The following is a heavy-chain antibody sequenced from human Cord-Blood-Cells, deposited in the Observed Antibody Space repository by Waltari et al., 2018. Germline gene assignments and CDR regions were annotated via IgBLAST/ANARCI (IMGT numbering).Heavy chain of an antibody. CDR1: GGTFSSYA. Sequence: QVQLVQSGAEVKKPGSSVKVSCKASGGTFSSYAISWVRQAPGQGLEWMGGTIPIFGKANYDQKFQGRVTITADESTSTAYMELSSLRSEDTAVYYCARVELTRRRIVVVKNAFDIWGQGTMVTVSS. CDR3: ARVELTRRRIVVVKNAFDI. D-gene: IGHD3-22*01. V-gene: IGHV1-69*01. CDR2: TIPIFGKA. J-gene: IGHJ3*02.